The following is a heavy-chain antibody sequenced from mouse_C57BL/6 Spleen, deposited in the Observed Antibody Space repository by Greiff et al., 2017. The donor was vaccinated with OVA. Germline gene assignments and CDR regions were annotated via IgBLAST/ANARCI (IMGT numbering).Heavy chain of an antibody. CDR2: SYPGSGST. V-gene: IGHV1-55*01. J-gene: IGHJ4*01. CDR3: ASITTVAHYAMDY. D-gene: IGHD1-1*01. CDR1: GYNFTSPW. Sequence: QVQLQQPGAELVKPGASVKMSCKASGYNFTSPWITWVKQRPGPGLEWIGDSYPGSGSTNYKEKFKSKATLTVDTSSSTAYMQLSSLTSEDSAVYYCASITTVAHYAMDYWGQGSSVTVSS.